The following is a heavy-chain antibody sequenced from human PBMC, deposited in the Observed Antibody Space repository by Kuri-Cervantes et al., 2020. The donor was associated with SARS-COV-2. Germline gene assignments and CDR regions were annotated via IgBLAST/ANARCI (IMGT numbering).Heavy chain of an antibody. D-gene: IGHD3-22*01. J-gene: IGHJ5*02. V-gene: IGHV4-61*09. CDR3: ARHELAITMIVVVPRSWFDP. CDR1: GGSISSGSYY. Sequence: SETLSLTCTVSGGSISSGSYYWSWIRQPAGKGLEWIGYIYTSGSTNYNPSLKSRVTISVDTSKNQFSLKLSSVTAADTAVYYCARHELAITMIVVVPRSWFDPWGQGTLVTVSS. CDR2: IYTSGST.